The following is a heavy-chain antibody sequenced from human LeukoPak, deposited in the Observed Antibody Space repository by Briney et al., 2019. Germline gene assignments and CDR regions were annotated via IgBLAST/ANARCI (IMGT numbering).Heavy chain of an antibody. D-gene: IGHD6-13*01. V-gene: IGHV3-30-3*01. J-gene: IGHJ4*02. Sequence: GRSLRLSFAASGFTLSSFTMHWVRHNPGKGLEWVAVISYDESQKWYADSVKGRFTISRDISKNTLYLEMDSLRYEDTAVYYCARAYDSSWHNFDYWGQGSLVTVSS. CDR3: ARAYDSSWHNFDY. CDR2: ISYDESQK. CDR1: GFTLSSFT.